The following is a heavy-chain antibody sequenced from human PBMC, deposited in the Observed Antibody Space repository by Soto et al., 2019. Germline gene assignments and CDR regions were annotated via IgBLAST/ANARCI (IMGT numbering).Heavy chain of an antibody. CDR2: ISGSVDST. D-gene: IGHD5-12*01. Sequence: EVQLLESGGGLVQPGGSLRLSCAASGFPFSMYAMTWVRQAPGKGLEWVSAISGSVDSTYYADSVKGRFTISRDNSKKPVYMERNSQRVEDTAVSHCAKSPIRAPYGMDVWGQGTTVTVSS. CDR1: GFPFSMYA. V-gene: IGHV3-23*01. J-gene: IGHJ6*02. CDR3: AKSPIRAPYGMDV.